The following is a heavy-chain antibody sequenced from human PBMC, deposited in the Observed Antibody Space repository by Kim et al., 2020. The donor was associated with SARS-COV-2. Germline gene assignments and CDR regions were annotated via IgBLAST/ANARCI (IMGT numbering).Heavy chain of an antibody. V-gene: IGHV3-23*01. J-gene: IGHJ4*02. Sequence: GGSLRLSCAASGFTFANFAMNWVRQAPGKGLEWVSSTSGTAGSTYYADSVKGRFTISTDTSKNKLYFQMNSLGAEDTAIYYCAKSFSTTYFDHWGQGTLVTVSS. CDR3: AKSFSTTYFDH. CDR2: TSGTAGST. CDR1: GFTFANFA. D-gene: IGHD3-3*02.